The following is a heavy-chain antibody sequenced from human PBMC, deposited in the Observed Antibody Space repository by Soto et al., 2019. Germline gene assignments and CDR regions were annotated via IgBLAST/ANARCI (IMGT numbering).Heavy chain of an antibody. CDR3: ARDRDDYGSGNYYNRIGF. CDR2: IIPIFGTP. J-gene: IGHJ4*02. D-gene: IGHD3-10*01. V-gene: IGHV1-69*01. CDR1: GGIFSTYA. Sequence: QVQLVQSGAEVKKPGSSVKVSCKASGGIFSTYAISWLRQAPGQGLEWMGGIIPIFGTPNYEQRFQGRVTITAADYTSTAYMELSRLRSEDTAVYYCARDRDDYGSGNYYNRIGFWGQGTLVTVSS.